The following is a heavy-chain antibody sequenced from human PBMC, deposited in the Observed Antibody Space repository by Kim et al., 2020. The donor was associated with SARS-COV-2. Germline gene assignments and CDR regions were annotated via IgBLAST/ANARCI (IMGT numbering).Heavy chain of an antibody. D-gene: IGHD3-10*01. CDR3: AKEIYVLLWFGESQNWFDP. CDR1: GFTFSSYA. J-gene: IGHJ5*02. V-gene: IGHV3-23*01. Sequence: GGSLRLSCAASGFTFSSYAMSWVRQAPGKGLEWVSAISGSGGSTYYADSVKGRFTISRDNSKNTLYLQMNSLRAEDTAVYYCAKEIYVLLWFGESQNWFDPWGQGTLVTVSS. CDR2: ISGSGGST.